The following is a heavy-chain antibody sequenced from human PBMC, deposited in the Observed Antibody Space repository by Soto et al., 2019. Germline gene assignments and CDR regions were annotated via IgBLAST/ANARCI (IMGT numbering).Heavy chain of an antibody. V-gene: IGHV3-15*01. D-gene: IGHD6-25*01. J-gene: IGHJ4*02. Sequence: EVQLVESGGGLVKPGGSLRLSCAASGFTFSNAWMNWVRQAPGKGLEWVGRIKSITDGGTTDYAAPVKGRFTISREDSVSTLFLQFNYLKVDDTAQYYCTSDHSCGLDYWGPGTLVTVST. CDR2: IKSITDGGTT. CDR3: TSDHSCGLDY. CDR1: GFTFSNAW.